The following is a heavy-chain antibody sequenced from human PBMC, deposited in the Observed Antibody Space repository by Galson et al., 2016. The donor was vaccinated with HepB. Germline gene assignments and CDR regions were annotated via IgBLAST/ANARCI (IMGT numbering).Heavy chain of an antibody. J-gene: IGHJ4*02. CDR1: GFTFSNYG. V-gene: IGHV3-23*01. CDR2: ISGSGDTT. CDR3: ARERAGIWDNFDY. D-gene: IGHD2-15*01. Sequence: SLRLSCAASGFTFSNYGMSWARQAPGKGLEWVSVISGSGDTTYYAGSVKGRFTISRDNSKHTLYLQMNSLRAEDTAVYYCARERAGIWDNFDYWGQGALVTVSS.